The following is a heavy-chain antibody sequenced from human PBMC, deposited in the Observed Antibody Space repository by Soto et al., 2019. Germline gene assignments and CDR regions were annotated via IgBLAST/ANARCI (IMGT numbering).Heavy chain of an antibody. CDR2: ISYDGSNK. Sequence: QVQLVESGGGVVQPGRSLRLSCAASGFTFSSYGMHWVRQAPGKGLEWVAVISYDGSNKYYADSVKGRFTISRDNSKNTLYLQMNGLRAEDTAVYYCAKDLGGSGYYYYYYYGMDVWGQGTTVSVSS. CDR3: AKDLGGSGYYYYYYYGMDV. J-gene: IGHJ6*02. D-gene: IGHD3-22*01. V-gene: IGHV3-30*18. CDR1: GFTFSSYG.